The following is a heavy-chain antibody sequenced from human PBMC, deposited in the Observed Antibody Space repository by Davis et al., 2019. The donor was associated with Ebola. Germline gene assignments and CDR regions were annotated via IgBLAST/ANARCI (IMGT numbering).Heavy chain of an antibody. CDR3: VKEEGETVVTGGGSLQSRWLDS. CDR2: LSPGGDDK. J-gene: IGHJ5*01. D-gene: IGHD3-16*01. Sequence: GESLKISCVASGFIFKNSIMSWVRQTPGGGLEWVSDLSPGGDDKWYIESVRGRFTISRDNSKNTLNLQMSSLRDEDTGLYFCVKEEGETVVTGGGSLQSRWLDSWGQGTLVTVSS. V-gene: IGHV3-23*01. CDR1: GFIFKNSI.